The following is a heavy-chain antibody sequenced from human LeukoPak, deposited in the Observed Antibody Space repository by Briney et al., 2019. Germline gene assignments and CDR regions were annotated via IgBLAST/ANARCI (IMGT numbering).Heavy chain of an antibody. Sequence: GGSLRLSCAASGFTFSSYAMSWVRQAPGKGLEWVSSISSSSSYIYYADSVKGRFTISRDNAKNSLYLQMNSLRAEDTAVYYCARGGTPDYYYYMDVWGKGTTVTVSS. CDR1: GFTFSSYA. CDR3: ARGGTPDYYYYMDV. J-gene: IGHJ6*03. V-gene: IGHV3-21*01. D-gene: IGHD2-15*01. CDR2: ISSSSSYI.